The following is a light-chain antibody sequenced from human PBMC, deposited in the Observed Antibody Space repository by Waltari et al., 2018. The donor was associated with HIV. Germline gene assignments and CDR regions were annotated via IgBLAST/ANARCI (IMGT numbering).Light chain of an antibody. CDR3: AAWDENLSGRVV. CDR1: SSNIGTNY. Sequence: QSVLTQPPSASGTPGQRVTISCSGSSSNIGTNYIYWYQQLPGTAPQLLIYRKNQRPSGVPDRFYGSKSGTSVFLAISGLRSEDEADYYCAAWDENLSGRVVFGGGTKLTVL. CDR2: RKN. J-gene: IGLJ2*01. V-gene: IGLV1-47*01.